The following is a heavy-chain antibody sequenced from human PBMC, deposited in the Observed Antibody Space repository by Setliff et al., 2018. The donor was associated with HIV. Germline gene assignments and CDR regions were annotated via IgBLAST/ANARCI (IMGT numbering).Heavy chain of an antibody. CDR3: WSGYTSGR. CDR1: GFTFSDYY. CDR2: ISGRSSDP. V-gene: IGHV3-11*06. D-gene: IGHD6-19*01. Sequence: GGSLRLSCAASGFTFSDYYMGWIRQAPGKGLEWVSYISGRSSDPNYADSVKGRFTISRDNAKNSVDLQMNSLRVEDTSVYYCWSGYTSGRWGQGTLVTVSS. J-gene: IGHJ4*02.